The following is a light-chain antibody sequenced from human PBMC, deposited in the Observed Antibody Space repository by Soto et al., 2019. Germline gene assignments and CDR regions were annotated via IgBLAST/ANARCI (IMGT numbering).Light chain of an antibody. CDR2: EGS. CDR3: CSYASSSTYV. J-gene: IGLJ1*01. CDR1: SSDVGNYNL. V-gene: IGLV2-23*01. Sequence: QSALTQPASVYGSPGQSITISCTGTSSDVGNYNLVSWYQHDPGKAPKLLIYEGSKRPSGVSDRFSGSKSGNTASLTVSGLQAEDEADYYCCSYASSSTYVFGTGTKVTVL.